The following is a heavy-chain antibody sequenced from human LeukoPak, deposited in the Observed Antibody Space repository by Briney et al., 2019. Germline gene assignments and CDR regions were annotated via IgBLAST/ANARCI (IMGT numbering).Heavy chain of an antibody. CDR2: IYTSGST. D-gene: IGHD4-17*01. Sequence: SETLSLTCTVSGGSISSYYWSWIRQPAGKGLEWIGRIYTSGSTNYNPSLKSRVTMSVDTSKNQFSLKLSSVTAADTAVYYCAREIYGDYLYYYYYYMDVWGKGTTVTASS. V-gene: IGHV4-4*07. CDR1: GGSISSYY. CDR3: AREIYGDYLYYYYYYMDV. J-gene: IGHJ6*03.